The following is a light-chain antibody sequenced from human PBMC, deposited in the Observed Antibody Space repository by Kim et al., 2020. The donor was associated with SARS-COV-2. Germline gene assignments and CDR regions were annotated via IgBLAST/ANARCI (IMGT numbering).Light chain of an antibody. CDR1: QSIRNF. V-gene: IGKV1-39*01. Sequence: DIQMTQSPSSLSASVGDRVTITCRASQSIRNFFNWYQQKPGKAPKLLIYAASSLHTGVPSRFSGSGSGTDFTLTINSLQPEDFATYYCQQSSSTPQSFGPGTKVDIK. J-gene: IGKJ3*01. CDR2: AAS. CDR3: QQSSSTPQS.